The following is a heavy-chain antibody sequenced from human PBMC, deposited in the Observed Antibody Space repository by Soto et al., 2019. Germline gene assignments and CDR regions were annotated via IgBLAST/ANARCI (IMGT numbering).Heavy chain of an antibody. J-gene: IGHJ4*02. CDR3: ARDLGGWPDY. CDR1: GYTFTSYA. Sequence: QVQLVQSGAEVKKPGASVKVSCNASGYTFTSYAIHWVRQAPGQRLEWMGWINAGNGNTKYSQKLQDRVTITRDTSASTAYMELSSLRSEDTAVYYCARDLGGWPDYWGQGTLVTVSS. CDR2: INAGNGNT. V-gene: IGHV1-3*01. D-gene: IGHD6-19*01.